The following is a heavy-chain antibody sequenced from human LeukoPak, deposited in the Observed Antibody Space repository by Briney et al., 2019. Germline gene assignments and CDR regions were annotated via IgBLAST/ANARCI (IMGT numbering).Heavy chain of an antibody. CDR1: GGTFSSYT. CDR2: IIPILGIA. CDR3: ARDSSIVVVPAAIGSGYYFDY. V-gene: IGHV1-69*04. D-gene: IGHD2-2*01. Sequence: SVKVSCKASGGTFSSYTISWVRQAPGQGLEWMGRIIPILGIANYAQKFQGRVTITADKSTSTAYMELSSLRSEDTAVYYCARDSSIVVVPAAIGSGYYFDYWGQGTLVAVSS. J-gene: IGHJ4*02.